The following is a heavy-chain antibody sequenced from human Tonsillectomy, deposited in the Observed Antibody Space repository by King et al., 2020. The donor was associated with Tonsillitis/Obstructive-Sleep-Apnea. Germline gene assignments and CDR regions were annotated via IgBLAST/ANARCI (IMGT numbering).Heavy chain of an antibody. J-gene: IGHJ6*02. CDR3: ARDPIYCSSDSYHHQSTYYYYGMDV. Sequence: VQLVESGAEVKTPGASVKVSCKASGYNFTNYGISWVRQPPGQGLEWMGWISDYNGNTNYAQKLHGRLTMTTDTSTSTAYMDLRSLRSDDTAVFYCARDPIYCSSDSYHHQSTYYYYGMDVWGQATTVTVSS. CDR1: GYNFTNYG. D-gene: IGHD2-15*01. CDR2: ISDYNGNT. V-gene: IGHV1-18*01.